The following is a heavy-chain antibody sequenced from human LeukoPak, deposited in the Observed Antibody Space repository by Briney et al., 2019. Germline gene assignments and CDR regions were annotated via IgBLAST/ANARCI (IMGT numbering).Heavy chain of an antibody. CDR1: GYTFTSYY. CDR3: ARRGRITIFGVVIESDAFDI. D-gene: IGHD3-3*01. CDR2: INPSGGST. Sequence: ASVKVSCKESGYTFTSYYMHWVRQAPGQGLEWMGIINPSGGSTSYAQKFQGRVTMTRDTSTSTVYMELSSLRSEDTAVYYCARRGRITIFGVVIESDAFDIWGQGTMVTVSS. V-gene: IGHV1-46*01. J-gene: IGHJ3*02.